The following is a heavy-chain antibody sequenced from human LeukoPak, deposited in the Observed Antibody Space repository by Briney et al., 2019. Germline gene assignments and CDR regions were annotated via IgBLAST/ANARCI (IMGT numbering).Heavy chain of an antibody. J-gene: IGHJ4*02. V-gene: IGHV3-23*01. CDR2: ISGSGGST. Sequence: GEALRLCCGAYGLTFISYVVRWVPQAPARGVERVSAISGSGGSTYYADSVKGRFTISRDNSKNTLYLQMNSLRAEDTAVYYCAKDPASSWLATPLDYWGQGTLVTVSS. D-gene: IGHD6-13*01. CDR3: AKDPASSWLATPLDY. CDR1: GLTFISYV.